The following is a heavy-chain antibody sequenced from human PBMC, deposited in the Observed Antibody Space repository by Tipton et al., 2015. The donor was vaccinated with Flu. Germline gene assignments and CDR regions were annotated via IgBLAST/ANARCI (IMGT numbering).Heavy chain of an antibody. Sequence: TLSLTCAVSGYSISTGYYWGWTRQPPGKGLEWIGSISHSGSTYYKPSLKSRVTISADTFKNQFSLKLSSVTAADTAVYYCARSTYYYGSGSSDYWGQGTLVTVSS. D-gene: IGHD3-10*01. CDR1: GYSISTGYY. CDR3: ARSTYYYGSGSSDY. V-gene: IGHV4-38-2*01. J-gene: IGHJ4*02. CDR2: ISHSGST.